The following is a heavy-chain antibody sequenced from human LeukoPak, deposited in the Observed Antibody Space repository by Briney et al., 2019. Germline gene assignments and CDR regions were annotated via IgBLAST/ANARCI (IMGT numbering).Heavy chain of an antibody. CDR1: GFTFVSNA. J-gene: IGHJ4*02. D-gene: IGHD3-10*01. CDR3: AKLLRGVVVPYFDY. Sequence: GASLRLSCAASGFTFVSNAMSWVRQAPGKGLEWVSAISGSGDRTHYADSVKGRFTVSRDTSKSTLFLQMNSLRAEDTAVYYCAKLLRGVVVPYFDYWGQGTLVTVSS. CDR2: ISGSGDRT. V-gene: IGHV3-23*01.